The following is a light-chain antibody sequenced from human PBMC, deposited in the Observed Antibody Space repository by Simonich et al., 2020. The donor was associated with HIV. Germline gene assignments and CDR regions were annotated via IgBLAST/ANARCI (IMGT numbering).Light chain of an antibody. CDR3: QQSYVTLLT. V-gene: IGKV1-39*01. J-gene: IGKJ4*01. CDR1: QSISRY. Sequence: DIQMTQSPSSVSASVGDRVTITCRASQSISRYLNWYQQKPGKAPNLLIYTASTLQSGVPSRFSGDGSGTDFTLTITSLQPEDFATYYCQQSYVTLLTFGGGTKVEIK. CDR2: TAS.